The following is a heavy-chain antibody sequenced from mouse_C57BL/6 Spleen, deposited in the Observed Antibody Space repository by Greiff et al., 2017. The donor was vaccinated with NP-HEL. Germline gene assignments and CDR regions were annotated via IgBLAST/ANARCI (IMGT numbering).Heavy chain of an antibody. CDR2: INPNNGGT. J-gene: IGHJ2*01. CDR1: GYTFTDYY. Sequence: VQLQQSGPELVKPGASVKISCKASGYTFTDYYMNWVKQSHGKSLEWIGDINPNNGGTSYNQKFKGKATLTVDKSSSTAYMELRSLTSEDSAVYYCARRGGTEDYFDYWGQGTTLTVSS. V-gene: IGHV1-26*01. D-gene: IGHD2-14*01. CDR3: ARRGGTEDYFDY.